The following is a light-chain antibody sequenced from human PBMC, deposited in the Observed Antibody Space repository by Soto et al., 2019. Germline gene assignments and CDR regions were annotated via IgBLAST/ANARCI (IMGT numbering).Light chain of an antibody. J-gene: IGKJ1*01. V-gene: IGKV3-20*01. CDR3: QPYGSSPWT. Sequence: EIVLTQSPGTLSLSPGERATLSCRASQSVSSSSLAWYQQKPGRAPRLLIFGTSTRATGIPDRFSGSGSGTDFTLTVSGLEPEDWAVYYCQPYGSSPWTFGQGTKVEIK. CDR2: GTS. CDR1: QSVSSSS.